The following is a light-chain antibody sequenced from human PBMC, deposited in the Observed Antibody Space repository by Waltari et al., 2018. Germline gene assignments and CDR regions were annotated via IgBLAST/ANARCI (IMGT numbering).Light chain of an antibody. CDR2: WAS. J-gene: IGKJ4*01. V-gene: IGKV4-1*01. Sequence: DIVLTQAPDSLAVSLGERATIPCESSQRVLYTSNNKNYLTLYPQKPGQPPKLLISWASTRESGVPDRFSGSGSGTDFTLTISSLQAEDVAVYFCQQHFTIPLTFGGGTRVEIK. CDR1: QRVLYTSNNKNY. CDR3: QQHFTIPLT.